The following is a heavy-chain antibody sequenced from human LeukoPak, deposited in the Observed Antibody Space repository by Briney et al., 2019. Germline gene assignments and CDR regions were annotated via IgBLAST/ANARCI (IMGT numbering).Heavy chain of an antibody. V-gene: IGHV3-21*01. J-gene: IGHJ4*02. CDR2: ISSSSAHI. Sequence: PGGSLRLSCAASGFTFSSYSMNWVRQAPGKGLEWVSFISSSSAHINYADSVKGRFTISRDNPRNSLYLQMNSLRAEDTAVYYCARDIGGGYTAIDYGGQGTLVTVSS. D-gene: IGHD2-15*01. CDR3: ARDIGGGYTAIDY. CDR1: GFTFSSYS.